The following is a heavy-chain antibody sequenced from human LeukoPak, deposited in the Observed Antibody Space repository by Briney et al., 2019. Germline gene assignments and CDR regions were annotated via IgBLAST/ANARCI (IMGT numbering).Heavy chain of an antibody. V-gene: IGHV1-46*01. Sequence: ASVKVSCKASGYTFTNYYMHWVRQAPGQGLEWMGIINPSGGSTSYAQKFQGRVTMTRDTSTSTVYMELRSLRSDDTAVYYCARASRDAFDIWGQGTMVTVSS. CDR2: INPSGGST. CDR1: GYTFTNYY. D-gene: IGHD2-2*01. J-gene: IGHJ3*02. CDR3: ARASRDAFDI.